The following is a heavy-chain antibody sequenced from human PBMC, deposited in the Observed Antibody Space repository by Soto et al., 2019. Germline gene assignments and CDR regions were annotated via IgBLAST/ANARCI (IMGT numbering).Heavy chain of an antibody. J-gene: IGHJ4*02. CDR3: AKDRGLVLSFYFDY. CDR2: ISWNRGSV. D-gene: IGHD6-19*01. CDR1: GFTFDDYA. Sequence: EVQLVESGGGLVQPGRSLRLSCEASGFTFDDYAMHWVRQAPGKGLEWVSGISWNRGSVCYAESVKGRFTISRDNAQNSLYLQMNSLRAEDTALYYCAKDRGLVLSFYFDYWGQGTLVTVSS. V-gene: IGHV3-9*01.